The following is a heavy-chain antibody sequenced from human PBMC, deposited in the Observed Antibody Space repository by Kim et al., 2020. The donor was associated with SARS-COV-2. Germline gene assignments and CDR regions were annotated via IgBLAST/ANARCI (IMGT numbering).Heavy chain of an antibody. Sequence: GGSLRLSCAASGFTFSSYSMNWVRQAPGKGLEWVSYISSSSNTIYYADSVKGRFTISRDNAKNSLHLQMNSLSDEDTAVYYCARGTFLQQLTDYWGQGTLVTVSS. CDR3: ARGTFLQQLTDY. CDR2: ISSSSNTI. V-gene: IGHV3-48*02. CDR1: GFTFSSYS. J-gene: IGHJ4*02. D-gene: IGHD4-4*01.